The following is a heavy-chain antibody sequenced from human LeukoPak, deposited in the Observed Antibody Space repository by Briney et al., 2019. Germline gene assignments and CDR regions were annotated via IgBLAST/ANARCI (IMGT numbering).Heavy chain of an antibody. CDR1: GYSISSGYY. D-gene: IGHD3-3*01. V-gene: IGHV4-38-2*02. CDR2: IYHSGST. Sequence: SETLSLTRTVSGYSISSGYYWGWIRQPPGKGLEWIGSIYHSGSTYYNPSLKSRVTISVDTSKNQFSLKLSSVTAADTAVYYCARSITIFGVATLGVFWFDPWGQGTLVTVSS. J-gene: IGHJ5*02. CDR3: ARSITIFGVATLGVFWFDP.